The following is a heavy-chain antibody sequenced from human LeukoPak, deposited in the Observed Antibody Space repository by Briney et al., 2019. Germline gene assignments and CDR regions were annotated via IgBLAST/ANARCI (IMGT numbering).Heavy chain of an antibody. CDR3: ARATFAYCGGDCYSAFEFGY. CDR2: ISSSSSYI. D-gene: IGHD2-21*02. CDR1: GFTFSSYS. J-gene: IGHJ4*02. V-gene: IGHV3-21*01. Sequence: PGGSLRLSCAASGFTFSSYSMNWVRQAPGKGLEWVSSISSSSSYIYYADSVKGRFTISRDNAKNSLYLQMNSLRAEDTAVYYCARATFAYCGGDCYSAFEFGYWGQGTLVTVSS.